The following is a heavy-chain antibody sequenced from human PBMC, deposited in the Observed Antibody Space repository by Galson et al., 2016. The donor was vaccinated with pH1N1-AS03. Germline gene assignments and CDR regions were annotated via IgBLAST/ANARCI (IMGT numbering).Heavy chain of an antibody. CDR1: DDSIRSSLYY. CDR2: MDHSGSS. V-gene: IGHV4-39*01. D-gene: IGHD5-18*01. J-gene: IGHJ6*03. CDR3: ARQGDTSMVTDYHYYHMDV. Sequence: ETLSLTCIVADDSIRSSLYYWGWIRQSTGKGLEWIGSMDHSGSSYYSPSLQSRVTMSVDLSKRHFSLKLTSVTAVDTGVYYCARQGDTSMVTDYHYYHMDVWGKGTTVTVSS.